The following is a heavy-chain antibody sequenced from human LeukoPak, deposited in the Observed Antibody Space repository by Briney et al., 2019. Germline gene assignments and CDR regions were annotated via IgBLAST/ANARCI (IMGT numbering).Heavy chain of an antibody. CDR1: SGSMRSYY. J-gene: IGHJ3*02. Sequence: SETLSLTCTVSSGSMRSYYWNWIRQPAGKGLEWIGRMYAIGSSNYNPSLKSRVAVSIDTSKNQFSLRLTSVTAADTAVYYCVREEQFRAYAFDIWGPGTMVTVSS. CDR3: VREEQFRAYAFDI. V-gene: IGHV4-4*07. CDR2: MYAIGSS. D-gene: IGHD1/OR15-1a*01.